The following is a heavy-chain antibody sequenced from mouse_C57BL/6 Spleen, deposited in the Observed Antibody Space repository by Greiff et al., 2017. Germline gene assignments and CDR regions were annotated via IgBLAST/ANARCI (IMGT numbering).Heavy chain of an antibody. CDR1: GYTFTSYG. CDR3: ARYYSNWYFDV. CDR2: IYPRSGNT. Sequence: VQLQQSGAELARPGASVKLSCKASGYTFTSYGISWVKQRTGQGLEWIGEIYPRSGNTYYNEKLKGKATLTADKSSSTAYMELRSLTSEDSAVYFCARYYSNWYFDVWGTGTTVTVSS. D-gene: IGHD2-5*01. J-gene: IGHJ1*03. V-gene: IGHV1-81*01.